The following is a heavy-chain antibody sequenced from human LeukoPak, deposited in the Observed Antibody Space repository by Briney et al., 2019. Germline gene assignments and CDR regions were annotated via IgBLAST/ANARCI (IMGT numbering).Heavy chain of an antibody. CDR2: IYSGDSDT. J-gene: IGHJ4*02. CDR1: GYTFTSYW. CDR3: AITDSSGYYLDY. V-gene: IGHV5-51*01. Sequence: GESLKISCKGSGYTFTSYWIAWVRPLPGKGLEWMGIIYSGDSDTRYSPSLQGQVAISADKSISTAYLQWSSLKASDTAMYYCAITDSSGYYLDYWGQGTLVTVSS. D-gene: IGHD3-22*01.